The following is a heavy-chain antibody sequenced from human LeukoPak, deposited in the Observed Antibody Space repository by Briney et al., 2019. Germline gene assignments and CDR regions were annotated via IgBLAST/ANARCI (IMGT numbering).Heavy chain of an antibody. J-gene: IGHJ4*02. D-gene: IGHD6-13*01. CDR3: ARVGITYSSTWDYYFDY. CDR1: SYSVSSSYY. CDR2: IYHSGTT. Sequence: SETLSLTCTVSSYSVSSSYYWGWIRQPPGKGLEWIGNIYHSGTTYYNPSLTGRATISLDTSKNQFSLKLTSVTAADTAVYFCARVGITYSSTWDYYFDYWGQGILVTVAS. V-gene: IGHV4-38-2*02.